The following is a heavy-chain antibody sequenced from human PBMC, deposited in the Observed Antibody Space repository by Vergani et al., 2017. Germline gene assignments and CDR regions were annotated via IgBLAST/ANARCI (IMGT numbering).Heavy chain of an antibody. CDR3: ARDPRGYGGDPEDYYYGMDV. Sequence: QVQLVQSGAEVKKPGSSVKVSCKASGATFRSNTISWVRQVPGQGLEWMGRIIPVLGKTKYAQDFQGRLTITADTSTSTAYMELTSLRSQDTAVYYCARDPRGYGGDPEDYYYGMDVWGKGPRSPSP. CDR2: IIPVLGKT. CDR1: GATFRSNT. J-gene: IGHJ6*01. D-gene: IGHD2-21*02. V-gene: IGHV1-69*08.